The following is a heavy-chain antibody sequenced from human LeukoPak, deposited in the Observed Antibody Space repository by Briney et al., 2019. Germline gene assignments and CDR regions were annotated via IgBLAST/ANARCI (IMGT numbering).Heavy chain of an antibody. CDR3: ARQPGAGWLDP. J-gene: IGHJ5*02. CDR2: IDPSDSYT. D-gene: IGHD3-10*01. Sequence: GESLKISCKGSGYSFTSYWIGWVRQMPGKGLGWMGRIDPSDSYTNYSPSFQGHVTISADKSISTVYLQWGSLKASDTAMYYCARQPGAGWLDPWGQGTLVTVSS. CDR1: GYSFTSYW. V-gene: IGHV5-10-1*01.